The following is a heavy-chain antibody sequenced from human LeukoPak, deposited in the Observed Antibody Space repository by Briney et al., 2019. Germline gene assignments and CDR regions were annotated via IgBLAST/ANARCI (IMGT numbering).Heavy chain of an antibody. V-gene: IGHV4-59*01. Sequence: SETLSLTCTVSGGSISSYYWSWIRQPPGKGLEWIGYIYYSGSTDYNPSLKSRVTISVDTSKNQFSLKLSSVTAADTAVYYCAREIVVVTAIRQRWFDPWGQGTLV. CDR2: IYYSGST. CDR3: AREIVVVTAIRQRWFDP. CDR1: GGSISSYY. D-gene: IGHD2-21*02. J-gene: IGHJ5*02.